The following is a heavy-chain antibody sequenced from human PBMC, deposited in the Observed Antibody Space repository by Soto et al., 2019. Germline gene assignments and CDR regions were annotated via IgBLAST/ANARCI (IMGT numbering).Heavy chain of an antibody. CDR3: ARETYYDFWSGPYYGMAV. CDR2: ISYDGSNK. V-gene: IGHV3-30-3*01. Sequence: QVQLVEAGGGVVQPGRSLRLSCAASGFTFSSYAMHWVRQAPGKGLEWVAVISYDGSNKYYADSVKGRFTISRDNSKNTLYLQMNSLRAEDTAVYYCARETYYDFWSGPYYGMAVWGQGTTVTVSS. CDR1: GFTFSSYA. D-gene: IGHD3-3*01. J-gene: IGHJ6*02.